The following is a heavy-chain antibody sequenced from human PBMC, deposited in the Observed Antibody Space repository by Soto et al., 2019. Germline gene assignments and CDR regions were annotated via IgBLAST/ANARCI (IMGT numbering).Heavy chain of an antibody. CDR1: GFTFSSYA. V-gene: IGHV3-30-3*01. J-gene: IGHJ5*02. Sequence: LRLSCAASGFTFSSYAMHWVRQAPGKGLEWVAVISYDGSNKYYADSVKGRFTISRDNSKNTLYLQMNSLRAEDTAVYYCAKDHPPAANWFEPWGQGTLVTVSS. CDR3: AKDHPPAANWFEP. CDR2: ISYDGSNK. D-gene: IGHD6-13*01.